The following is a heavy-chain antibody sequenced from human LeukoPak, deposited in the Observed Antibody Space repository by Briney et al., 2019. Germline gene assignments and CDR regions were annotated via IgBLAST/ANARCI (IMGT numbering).Heavy chain of an antibody. V-gene: IGHV3-43*02. CDR1: GFTFDIYA. Sequence: GGSLRLSCAASGFTFDIYAMHWVRQAPGKGLEWVSLIVGDGDRTYYADSVKGRFTISRDNSKNSLFLQMNSLRTGDTVFYYCARDVGSGWYVFDYWGQGTLVTVSS. CDR3: ARDVGSGWYVFDY. CDR2: IVGDGDRT. J-gene: IGHJ4*02. D-gene: IGHD6-19*01.